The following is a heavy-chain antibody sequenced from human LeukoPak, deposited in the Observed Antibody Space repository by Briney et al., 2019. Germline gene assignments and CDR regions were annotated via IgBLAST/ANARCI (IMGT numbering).Heavy chain of an antibody. V-gene: IGHV3-23*01. CDR3: AKNREYQLPPYADRYFDY. J-gene: IGHJ4*02. Sequence: GGSLRLSCAASGFTFSSYAMSWVRQAPGKGLEWVSAISGSGGSTYYADSVKGRFTISRDNSKNTLYLQMNSLRAEDTAVYYCAKNREYQLPPYADRYFDYWGQGTLVTVSS. CDR1: GFTFSSYA. CDR2: ISGSGGST. D-gene: IGHD2-2*01.